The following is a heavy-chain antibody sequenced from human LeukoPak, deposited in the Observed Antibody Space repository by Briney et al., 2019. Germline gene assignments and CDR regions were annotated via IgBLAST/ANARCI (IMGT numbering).Heavy chain of an antibody. D-gene: IGHD6-13*01. CDR2: ISSSSSYI. V-gene: IGHV3-21*01. CDR1: GFTFSSYS. J-gene: IGHJ4*02. Sequence: PGGSLRLSCAASGFTFSSYSMNWVRQAPGKGLEWVSSISSSSSYIYYADSVTGRFTISRDNAKTSLYLQMNSLRAEDTAVYYCAKKASAAAGPDYFDYWGQGTLVTVSS. CDR3: AKKASAAAGPDYFDY.